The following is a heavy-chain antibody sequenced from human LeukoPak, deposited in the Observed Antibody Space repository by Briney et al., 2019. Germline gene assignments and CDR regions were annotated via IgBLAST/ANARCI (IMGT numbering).Heavy chain of an antibody. Sequence: GGSLRLSCAASGFTFSSYGMHWVRQAPGKGLEWVAVISYDGSNKYYADSVKGRFTISRDNSKNTLYLQMNSLRAEDTAVYYCAKGDPPFYDSSGYYPYYFDYWGQGTLVTVSS. D-gene: IGHD3-22*01. V-gene: IGHV3-30*18. CDR2: ISYDGSNK. J-gene: IGHJ4*02. CDR3: AKGDPPFYDSSGYYPYYFDY. CDR1: GFTFSSYG.